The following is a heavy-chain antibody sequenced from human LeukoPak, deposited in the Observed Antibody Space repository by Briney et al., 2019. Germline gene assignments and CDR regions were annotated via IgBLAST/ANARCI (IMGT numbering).Heavy chain of an antibody. CDR3: VRDRGEWSYSHDY. J-gene: IGHJ4*02. V-gene: IGHV4-4*02. Sequence: PSGTLSLTCAVSGASITSNWWNWVRQPPGKGLEWIGEIHHSGSANYNPSLKSRVTISLDTSENQFSLRLSSVTAADTAVYYCVRDRGEWSYSHDYWGQGTLVTVS. D-gene: IGHD3-10*01. CDR1: GASITSNW. CDR2: IHHSGSA.